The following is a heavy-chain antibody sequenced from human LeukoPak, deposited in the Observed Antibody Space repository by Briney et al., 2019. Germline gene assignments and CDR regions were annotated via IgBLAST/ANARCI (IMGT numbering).Heavy chain of an antibody. CDR3: ARILDSAWGELGY. J-gene: IGHJ4*02. Sequence: GGSLRLSCAGSGFSLSSYGVHWVREAPGRGLECMAFIRSDGSNKYYADSVKGRFSISRDNSKNTLYLQMNSLRAEDTAVYYCARILDSAWGELGYWGQGTLVTVSS. CDR2: IRSDGSNK. D-gene: IGHD6-19*01. V-gene: IGHV3-30*02. CDR1: GFSLSSYG.